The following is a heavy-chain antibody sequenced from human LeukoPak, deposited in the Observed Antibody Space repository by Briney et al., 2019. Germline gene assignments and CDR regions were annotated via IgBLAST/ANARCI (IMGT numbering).Heavy chain of an antibody. CDR1: GFDFSSYA. CDR2: ITGSGGST. Sequence: GGSLRLSCAASGFDFSSYAVSWVRQAPGKGLEWISAITGSGGSTYYADSVKGRFTVSRDNPRNTLYLQMNSLRAEDTAVYYCGKDEQGFGMQTSHWGQGTLVTVSS. D-gene: IGHD1-14*01. V-gene: IGHV3-23*01. CDR3: GKDEQGFGMQTSH. J-gene: IGHJ4*02.